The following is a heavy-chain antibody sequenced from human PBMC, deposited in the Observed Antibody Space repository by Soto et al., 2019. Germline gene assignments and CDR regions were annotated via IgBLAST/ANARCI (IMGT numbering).Heavy chain of an antibody. CDR1: GGSISGSPYH. D-gene: IGHD6-19*01. CDR3: AIPPPIEVAGPDY. V-gene: IGHV4-39*02. CDR2: IDDSGKV. Sequence: SETLSLTCTVSGGSISGSPYHWGWIRQPPGKGLEWIGSIDDSGKVYYNPSLTGRATLLVDTSKNRFSLNLNSVTAADTAVYYCAIPPPIEVAGPDYWGQGXLVTVYS. J-gene: IGHJ4*02.